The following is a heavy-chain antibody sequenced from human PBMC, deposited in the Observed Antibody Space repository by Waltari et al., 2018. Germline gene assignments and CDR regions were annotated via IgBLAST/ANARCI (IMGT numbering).Heavy chain of an antibody. CDR3: ARTGNGHSSGWYSGDY. CDR1: GFTFSRYG. V-gene: IGHV3-33*01. CDR2: IWYDGSKK. Sequence: QVQLVESGGGVVQPGRSLRLSCAASGFTFSRYGMHWVRQAPDKGVEWVAIIWYDGSKKYYADSVKGRFTISKDNSNNTLYLQMNSLRAEDTAVYYCARTGNGHSSGWYSGDYWGQGTLVTVSS. D-gene: IGHD6-19*01. J-gene: IGHJ4*02.